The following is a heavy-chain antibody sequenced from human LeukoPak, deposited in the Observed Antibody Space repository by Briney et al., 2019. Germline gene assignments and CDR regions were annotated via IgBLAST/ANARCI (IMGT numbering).Heavy chain of an antibody. J-gene: IGHJ4*02. V-gene: IGHV1-46*01. CDR2: INPSGGST. D-gene: IGHD6-19*01. Sequence: GASVKVSCKASGYTFTSYYMHWVRQAPGQGLEWMGIINPSGGSTSYAQKFQGRVTMTRNTSISTAYMELSSLRSEDTAVYYCARVRGGWHHGSDYWGQGTLVTVSS. CDR1: GYTFTSYY. CDR3: ARVRGGWHHGSDY.